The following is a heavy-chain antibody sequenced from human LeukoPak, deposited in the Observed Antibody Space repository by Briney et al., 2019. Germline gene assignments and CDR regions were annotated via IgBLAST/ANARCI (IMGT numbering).Heavy chain of an antibody. CDR2: ISSSSSYI. D-gene: IGHD3-22*01. Sequence: GGSLRLSCAASGFTFSSYSMNWVRQAPGKGLEWVSSISSSSSYIYYADSVKGRFTISRDNAKDSLYLQMNSLRAEDTAVYYCARDLIIPSTMIGSLEYWGQGTLVTVSS. J-gene: IGHJ4*02. CDR1: GFTFSSYS. CDR3: ARDLIIPSTMIGSLEY. V-gene: IGHV3-21*01.